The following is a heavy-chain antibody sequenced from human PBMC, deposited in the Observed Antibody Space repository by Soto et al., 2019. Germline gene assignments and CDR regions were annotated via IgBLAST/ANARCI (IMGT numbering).Heavy chain of an antibody. D-gene: IGHD3-22*01. Sequence: GGSLRLSCAASGFTFSSYGMHWVRQAPGKGMEWVAVISYDGSNKYYADSVKGRFTISRDNSKNTLYLQMNSLRAEDTAVYYCAKDRSTMIVVVPSFDYWGQGTLVTVSS. J-gene: IGHJ4*02. CDR2: ISYDGSNK. CDR3: AKDRSTMIVVVPSFDY. CDR1: GFTFSSYG. V-gene: IGHV3-30*18.